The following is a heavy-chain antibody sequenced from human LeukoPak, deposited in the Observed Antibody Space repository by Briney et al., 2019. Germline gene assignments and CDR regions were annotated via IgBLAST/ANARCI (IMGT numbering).Heavy chain of an antibody. V-gene: IGHV3-66*03. D-gene: IGHD4-17*01. Sequence: GGSLRLSCAGSGFNVSNYYMSWVRQAPGKGLEWVSLIRDSGEPFYADSVRGRFTVSRDNSKDTMYLQMNRLRVEDTAVYFCARDRAVTQDWVEFDPWGQGTLVTVSS. J-gene: IGHJ5*02. CDR2: IRDSGEP. CDR1: GFNVSNYY. CDR3: ARDRAVTQDWVEFDP.